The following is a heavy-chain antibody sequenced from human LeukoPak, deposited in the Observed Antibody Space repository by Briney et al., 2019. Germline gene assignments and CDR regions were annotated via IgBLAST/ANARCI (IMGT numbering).Heavy chain of an antibody. J-gene: IGHJ4*02. CDR3: AKDKAVAGTDYFDY. CDR1: GFTFDDYA. CDR2: ISWNSGSI. Sequence: GGSLRLSCAASGFTFDDYAMHWVRQAPGKGLEWVSGISWNSGSISYADSVKGRFTISRDSAKNSLYLQMNSLRAEDTALYYCAKDKAVAGTDYFDYWGQGTLVTVSS. D-gene: IGHD6-19*01. V-gene: IGHV3-9*01.